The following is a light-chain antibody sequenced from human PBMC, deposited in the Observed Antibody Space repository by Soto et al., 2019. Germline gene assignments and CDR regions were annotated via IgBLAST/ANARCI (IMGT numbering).Light chain of an antibody. CDR3: QQFGNSPWT. CDR2: GAF. V-gene: IGKV3-20*01. CDR1: QSVSSSF. Sequence: EIVLTQSPYTLSLSPGERATLSCRASQSVSSSFLAWYQQKPGQPPRLLIYGAFIRATGIPDRFSGSGSGTDFTLTISRLEPEDFAVYYCQQFGNSPWTFGQGTKVDIK. J-gene: IGKJ1*01.